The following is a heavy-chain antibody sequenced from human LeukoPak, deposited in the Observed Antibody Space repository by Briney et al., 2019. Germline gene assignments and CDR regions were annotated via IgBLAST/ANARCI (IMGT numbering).Heavy chain of an antibody. CDR1: GFTFSSYS. Sequence: GGSLRPSCAASGFTFSSYSMNWVRQAPGKGLEWVSSISSSSSYIYYADSVKGRFTISRDNAKNSLYLQMNSLRAEDTAVYYCARDPSRYYYDSSGYYYDYWGQGTLVTVSS. D-gene: IGHD3-22*01. J-gene: IGHJ4*02. V-gene: IGHV3-21*01. CDR3: ARDPSRYYYDSSGYYYDY. CDR2: ISSSSSYI.